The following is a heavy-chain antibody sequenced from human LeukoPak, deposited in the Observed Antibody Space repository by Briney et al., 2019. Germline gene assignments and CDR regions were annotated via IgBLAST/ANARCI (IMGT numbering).Heavy chain of an antibody. CDR1: GFIFSTYP. J-gene: IGHJ5*02. CDR3: AKEDYGGSNWFDP. V-gene: IGHV3-64D*06. CDR2: ISSNGGST. D-gene: IGHD4-23*01. Sequence: PGGSLRLSCSASGFIFSTYPMHWVRQAPGKGLEYVSAISSNGGSTYYADSVKGRFTISRDNSKNTLFLQMNSLRPEDTAVYYCAKEDYGGSNWFDPWGQGTLVTVSS.